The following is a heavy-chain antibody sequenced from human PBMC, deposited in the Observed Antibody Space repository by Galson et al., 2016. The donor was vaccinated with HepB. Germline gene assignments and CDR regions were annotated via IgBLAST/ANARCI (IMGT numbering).Heavy chain of an antibody. CDR2: IVSGSDTI. V-gene: IGHV3-48*02. D-gene: IGHD5-18*01. Sequence: SLRLSCAASGFIFSRYSMNWVRQAPGKGLEWVSYIVSGSDTIYYADSVKGRFTISRDNAKNSLYLQMIGLRDEDTAVYYCARGQDTSVEICYYSMDVWGQGTTVTVSS. CDR1: GFIFSRYS. CDR3: ARGQDTSVEICYYSMDV. J-gene: IGHJ6*02.